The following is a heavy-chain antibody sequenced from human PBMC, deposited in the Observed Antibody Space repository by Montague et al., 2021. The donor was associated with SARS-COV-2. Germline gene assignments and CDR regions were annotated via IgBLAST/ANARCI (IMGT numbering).Heavy chain of an antibody. Sequence: SETLSLTCSVSGGSTSNYCWTWIRQSPGKGLQWIGYIFYTGSTKFNPSLKSRVSMSLDTSKNHFSLRLSAVTAADTARYYCARAQHICFIANCVNYFDRWGLGALVTVSS. CDR2: IFYTGST. V-gene: IGHV4-59*01. J-gene: IGHJ4*02. CDR1: GGSTSNYC. CDR3: ARAQHICFIANCVNYFDR. D-gene: IGHD1-1*01.